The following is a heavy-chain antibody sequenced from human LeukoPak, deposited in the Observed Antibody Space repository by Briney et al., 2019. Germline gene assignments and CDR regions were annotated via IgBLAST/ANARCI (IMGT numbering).Heavy chain of an antibody. CDR2: ISGSGGST. D-gene: IGHD3-22*01. J-gene: IGHJ4*02. CDR3: AKADYDSSGYYSFDY. Sequence: GGSLRLSCAASGFTFSSYAMSWVRQAPGKGLEWVSAISGSGGSTYYADSVKGRSPISRENSKNTLYLQMNSLRAEDTAVYYCAKADYDSSGYYSFDYWGKGTLVTVSS. CDR1: GFTFSSYA. V-gene: IGHV3-23*01.